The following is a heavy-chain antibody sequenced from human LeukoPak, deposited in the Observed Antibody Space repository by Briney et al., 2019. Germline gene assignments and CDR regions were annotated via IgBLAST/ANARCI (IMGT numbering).Heavy chain of an antibody. Sequence: GGSLRLSCAASGFTFTRRWMHWVRQAPGKGLEWVSAISGSGGSTYYADSVKGRFTISRDNSKNTLYLQMNSLRAEDTAVYYCAKGGSSWGYWGQGTLVTVSS. CDR3: AKGGSSWGY. J-gene: IGHJ4*02. V-gene: IGHV3-23*01. D-gene: IGHD2-15*01. CDR1: GFTFTRRW. CDR2: ISGSGGST.